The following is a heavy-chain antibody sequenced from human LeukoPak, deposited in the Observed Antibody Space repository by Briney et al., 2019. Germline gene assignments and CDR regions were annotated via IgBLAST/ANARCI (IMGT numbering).Heavy chain of an antibody. CDR3: ARAVGGDGSGSL. CDR1: GGSISPYY. D-gene: IGHD3-10*01. Sequence: SETLSLTCTVSGGSISPYYWSWIRQPPGKGLEWIGYIYYSGSNNYNPSLKSRVTIAVDTSKNQFSLKLRSVTAADTAVYYCARAVGGDGSGSLWGPGTLVTVSS. CDR2: IYYSGSN. V-gene: IGHV4-59*01. J-gene: IGHJ4*02.